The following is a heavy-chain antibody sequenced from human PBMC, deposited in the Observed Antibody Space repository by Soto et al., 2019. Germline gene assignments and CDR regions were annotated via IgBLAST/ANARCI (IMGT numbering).Heavy chain of an antibody. CDR3: ARGVWEMAPLAQSAEGSKSYWFDP. D-gene: IGHD3-16*01. CDR1: GGSFSGYY. Sequence: SETLSLTCAVYGGSFSGYYWSWIRQPPGKGLEWIGEINHSGSTNYNPSLKSRVTISVDTSKNQFSLKLSSVTAADTAVYYCARGVWEMAPLAQSAEGSKSYWFDPWGQGTLVTVSS. V-gene: IGHV4-34*01. CDR2: INHSGST. J-gene: IGHJ5*02.